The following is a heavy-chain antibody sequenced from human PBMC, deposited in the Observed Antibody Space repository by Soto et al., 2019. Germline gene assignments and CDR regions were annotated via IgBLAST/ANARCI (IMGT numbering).Heavy chain of an antibody. CDR3: ARDRFYYDFWSGSPVDGMDV. J-gene: IGHJ6*02. CDR1: GFTFSSYA. CDR2: ISTNGGST. Sequence: PGGSLRLSCSASGFTFSSYAMHWVRQAPGKGLEYVSSISTNGGSTHYADSVKGRFTISRDNSKNTQYLQMNSLRAEDTAVYYCARDRFYYDFWSGSPVDGMDVWGQGTTVTVSS. D-gene: IGHD3-3*01. V-gene: IGHV3-64*04.